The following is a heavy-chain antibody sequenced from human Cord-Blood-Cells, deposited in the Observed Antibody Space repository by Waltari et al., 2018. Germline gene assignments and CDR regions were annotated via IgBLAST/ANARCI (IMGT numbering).Heavy chain of an antibody. CDR3: ARGQLYCSSTSCYLWSGFDP. D-gene: IGHD2-2*01. CDR1: VGSFCGYY. Sequence: QVQLQLWGAAPSMPSTLPSTACAVYVGSFCGYYWSWIRLPPGAWLEWTGEIKHRGSTNYNPALKSRVTISVDTSKDQFSLKLSSVIAADTAVYYCARGQLYCSSTSCYLWSGFDPWGQGTLVTVSS. J-gene: IGHJ5*02. V-gene: IGHV4-34*01. CDR2: IKHRGST.